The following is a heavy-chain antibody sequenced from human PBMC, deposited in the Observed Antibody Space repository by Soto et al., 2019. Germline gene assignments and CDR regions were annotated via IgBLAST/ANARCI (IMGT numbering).Heavy chain of an antibody. CDR1: GYTFTSYA. Sequence: QVQLVQSGAEVKKPGASVKVSCKASGYTFTSYAMHWVRQAPGQRLEWMGWINAGNGNTKYSQKFQGRVTITRDTTASTAYMELSSLRSEDTAVYYCAREPYCSSTICYFYYYYMDVWGKGTTVTVSS. CDR3: AREPYCSSTICYFYYYYMDV. J-gene: IGHJ6*03. CDR2: INAGNGNT. V-gene: IGHV1-3*01. D-gene: IGHD2-2*01.